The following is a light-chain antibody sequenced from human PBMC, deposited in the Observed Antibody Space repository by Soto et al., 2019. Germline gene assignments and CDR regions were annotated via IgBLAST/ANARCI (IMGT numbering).Light chain of an antibody. V-gene: IGLV1-51*01. CDR3: GTWDSRMRAL. J-gene: IGLJ3*02. Sequence: QSVLTQPPSVSAAPGQTVTISCSGNSSNVGNNYVSWYQHLPGTAPKLLISDNDKRPSGIPDRFSGSKSGTSATLVITGLQTGDEADYYFGTWDSRMRALFGGGTKLTVL. CDR2: DND. CDR1: SSNVGNNY.